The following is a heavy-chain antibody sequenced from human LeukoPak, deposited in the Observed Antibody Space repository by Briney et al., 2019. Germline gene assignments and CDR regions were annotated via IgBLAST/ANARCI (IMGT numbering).Heavy chain of an antibody. CDR2: IYYSGST. CDR3: ARLDYVAGQHDY. Sequence: SETLSLTCTVSGGSISSYYWSWIRQPPGKGLEWIGYIYYSGSTNYNPSLKSRVTISVDTSKNQFSLKLSSVTAADTAVYYCARLDYVAGQHDYWGQGTLVTVSS. CDR1: GGSISSYY. J-gene: IGHJ4*02. V-gene: IGHV4-59*01. D-gene: IGHD4-17*01.